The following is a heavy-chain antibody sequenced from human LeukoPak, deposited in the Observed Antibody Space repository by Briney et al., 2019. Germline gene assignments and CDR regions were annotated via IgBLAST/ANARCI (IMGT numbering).Heavy chain of an antibody. CDR3: AKDRSYYDFWSGHSRNFDY. D-gene: IGHD3-3*01. CDR2: ISGSGGST. J-gene: IGHJ4*02. Sequence: PGGSLRLSCAASGFTFSSYAMSWVRQAPGKGLEWVSAISGSGGSTYYADSVKGRFTISRDNSKNTLYLQMNSLRAEDTAVYYCAKDRSYYDFWSGHSRNFDYWGQGTLVTVSS. V-gene: IGHV3-23*01. CDR1: GFTFSSYA.